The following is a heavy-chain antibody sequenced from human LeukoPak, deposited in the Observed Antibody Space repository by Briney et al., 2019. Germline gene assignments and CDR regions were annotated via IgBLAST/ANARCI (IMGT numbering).Heavy chain of an antibody. CDR3: ARGMGGYDSGAFDI. Sequence: PGGSLRLSCAASGFTFSSYSMNWVRQAPGKGLEWVSSISSSSSYIYYADSVKGRFTISRDNAKNSLYLQMNSLRAEDTAVYYCARGMGGYDSGAFDIWGQGTMVTVSS. J-gene: IGHJ3*02. CDR2: ISSSSSYI. V-gene: IGHV3-21*01. D-gene: IGHD3-22*01. CDR1: GFTFSSYS.